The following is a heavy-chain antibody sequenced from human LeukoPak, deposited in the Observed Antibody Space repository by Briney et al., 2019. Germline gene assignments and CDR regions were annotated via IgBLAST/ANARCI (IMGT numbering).Heavy chain of an antibody. CDR1: KFTFSNYG. V-gene: IGHV3-23*01. CDR3: AKGGDYYDY. Sequence: PGGSLRLSCAASKFTFSNYGMTWVRQAPGNGLEWISAVSGSGDNTYYADSVKGRFTISRDNSKDTLYLQMNSLRAEDTAVYYCAKGGDYYDYWGQGTLVTVSS. CDR2: VSGSGDNT. J-gene: IGHJ4*02.